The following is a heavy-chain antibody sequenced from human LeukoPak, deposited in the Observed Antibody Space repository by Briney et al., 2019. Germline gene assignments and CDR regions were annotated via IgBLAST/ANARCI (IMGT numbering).Heavy chain of an antibody. J-gene: IGHJ4*02. V-gene: IGHV4-39*01. D-gene: IGHD6-6*01. Sequence: PSETLSLTCTVSGGSISSSSYYWGWIRQPPGKGLEWIGSIYYSGSTYYNPSLKSRVTISVDTSKNQFSLKLSSVTAADTAVYYCARRGEEYSSSLDYWGQGTLVTVSS. CDR3: ARRGEEYSSSLDY. CDR1: GGSISSSSYY. CDR2: IYYSGST.